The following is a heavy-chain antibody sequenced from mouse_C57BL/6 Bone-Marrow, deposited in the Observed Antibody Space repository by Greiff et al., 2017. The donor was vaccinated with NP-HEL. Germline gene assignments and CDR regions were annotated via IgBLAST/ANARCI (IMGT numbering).Heavy chain of an antibody. CDR1: GFTFSDYG. CDR3: ARHYGKRGNYCDY. J-gene: IGHJ2*01. CDR2: ISSGSSTI. Sequence: EVKVVESGGGLVKPGGSLKLSCAASGFTFSDYGMHWVRQAPEKGLEWVAYISSGSSTIYYADTVKGRFTISRDNAKNTLFLQMTSLRSEDTAMYYCARHYGKRGNYCDYWGQGTTLTVSS. D-gene: IGHD2-1*01. V-gene: IGHV5-17*01.